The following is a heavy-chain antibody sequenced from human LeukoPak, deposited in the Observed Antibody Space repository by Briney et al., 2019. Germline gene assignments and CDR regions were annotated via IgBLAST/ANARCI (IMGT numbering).Heavy chain of an antibody. CDR3: AMGDSSGWHFEY. Sequence: GGSLRLSCAGSGFTFEDHGGAWVRQVPGKGLEWVAGINWDGGSTGYADFVKGRFTISRDNAKNSLFLQMSSLRVEDTALYFCAMGDSSGWHFEYWGQGALVTVSS. CDR1: GFTFEDHG. D-gene: IGHD6-19*01. V-gene: IGHV3-20*04. CDR2: INWDGGST. J-gene: IGHJ4*02.